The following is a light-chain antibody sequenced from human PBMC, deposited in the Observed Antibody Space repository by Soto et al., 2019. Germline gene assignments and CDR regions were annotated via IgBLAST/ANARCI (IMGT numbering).Light chain of an antibody. V-gene: IGLV1-40*01. J-gene: IGLJ3*02. CDR2: GNN. Sequence: QSVLTQPPSVSGAPGQRVTISCTGSSSNIGAGYDVHWYQQLPGTAPKLLIFGNNNRPSGVPDRFSGSKSGTSASLAITGLQAADEAYYYCHSYDSSLSGLVFGGGTKLTVL. CDR3: HSYDSSLSGLV. CDR1: SSNIGAGYD.